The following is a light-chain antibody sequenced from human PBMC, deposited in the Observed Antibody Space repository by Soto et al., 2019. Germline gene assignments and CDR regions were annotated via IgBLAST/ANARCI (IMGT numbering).Light chain of an antibody. CDR2: GAS. CDR3: QQYGSFRT. V-gene: IGKV3-20*01. CDR1: QSISSSY. J-gene: IGKJ1*01. Sequence: EIVLTQSPGTLSLSPGERATLSCRASQSISSSYFAWYQQKPGQAPRLLIYGASSRATGIPDRFSGSGSGTDFTLTISRLEPEDFAVYYCQQYGSFRTFGQGTKVDIK.